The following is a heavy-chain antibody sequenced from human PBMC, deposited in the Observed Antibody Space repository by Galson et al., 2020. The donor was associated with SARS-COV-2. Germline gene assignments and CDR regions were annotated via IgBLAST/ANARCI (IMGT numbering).Heavy chain of an antibody. CDR1: GFTFSSYA. CDR3: PKDDYYDSSGYLPFFDY. J-gene: IGHJ4*01. V-gene: IGHV3-23*01. D-gene: IGHD3-22*01. Sequence: GGSWRLPGAAPGFTFSSYAMSWVRQAPGKGREWVPAISGSGGSTYYADPVKGRFTISRDNPKNTLNLQMNSLRAEDTAVYYCPKDDYYDSSGYLPFFDYWGQGTLVTVSS. CDR2: ISGSGGST.